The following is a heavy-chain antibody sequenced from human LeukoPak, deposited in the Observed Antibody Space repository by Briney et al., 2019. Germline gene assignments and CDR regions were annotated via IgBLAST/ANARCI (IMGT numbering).Heavy chain of an antibody. D-gene: IGHD3-10*01. CDR2: IYYSGST. Sequence: PSETLSLTCTVSGGSISSSSYYWGWIRQPPGKGLEWIGSIYYSGSTYYNPSLKSRVTISVDTSKNRFSLKLSSVTAADTAVYYCARQGVLLWFGEEYYFDYWGQGTLVTVSS. V-gene: IGHV4-39*01. J-gene: IGHJ4*02. CDR3: ARQGVLLWFGEEYYFDY. CDR1: GGSISSSSYY.